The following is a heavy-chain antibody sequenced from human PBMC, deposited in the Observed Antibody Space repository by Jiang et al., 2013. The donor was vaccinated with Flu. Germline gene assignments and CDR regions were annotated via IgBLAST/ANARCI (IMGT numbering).Heavy chain of an antibody. CDR1: GFTFSSYA. Sequence: VQLVESGGGVVQPGRSLRLSCAASGFTFSSYAMHWVRQAPGKGLEWVAVISYDGSNKYYADSVKGRFTISRDNSKNTLYLQMNSLRAEDTAVYYCAREGVLRFLECPLGMDVWG. V-gene: IGHV3-30-3*01. J-gene: IGHJ6*02. CDR2: ISYDGSNK. CDR3: AREGVLRFLECPLGMDV. D-gene: IGHD3-3*01.